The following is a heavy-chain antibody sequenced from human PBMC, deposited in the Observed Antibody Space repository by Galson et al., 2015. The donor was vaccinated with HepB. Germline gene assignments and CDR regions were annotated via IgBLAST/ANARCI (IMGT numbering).Heavy chain of an antibody. CDR2: MSYDGSIK. J-gene: IGHJ5*02. CDR3: ARGNKFFYDGSGYRLGS. Sequence: SLRLSCAASGFIFSIYAMHWVRQAPGKGLEWVAVMSYDGSIKYYADSVKGRFTISRDNSKKTLYLQMNSLRAEDTAVYYCARGNKFFYDGSGYRLGSWGQGTPVTVSS. CDR1: GFIFSIYA. V-gene: IGHV3-30*04. D-gene: IGHD3-22*01.